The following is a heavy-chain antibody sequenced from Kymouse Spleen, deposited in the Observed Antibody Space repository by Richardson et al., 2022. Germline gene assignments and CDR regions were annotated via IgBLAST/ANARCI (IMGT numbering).Heavy chain of an antibody. J-gene: IGHJ5*02. CDR1: GGSVSSGSYY. Sequence: QVQLQESGPGLVKPSETLSLTCTVSGGSVSSGSYYWSWIRQPPGKGLEWIGYIYYSGSTNYNPSLKSRVTISVDTSKNQFSLKLSSVTAADTAVYYCARENNWNYEGWFDPWGQGTLVTVSS. V-gene: IGHV4-61*01. CDR3: ARENNWNYEGWFDP. CDR2: IYYSGST. D-gene: IGHD1-7*01.